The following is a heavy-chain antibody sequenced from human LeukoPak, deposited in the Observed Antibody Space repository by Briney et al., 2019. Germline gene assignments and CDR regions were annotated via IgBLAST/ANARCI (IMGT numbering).Heavy chain of an antibody. CDR2: IYHSGTT. J-gene: IGHJ5*02. CDR1: GVSISNNNW. D-gene: IGHD3-10*01. Sequence: SGTLSLTCSVSGVSISNNNWWSWVRQSPGKGLEWIGNIYHSGTTHYNPSLKSRATISVDKSKNQFSLKLNSVTAADTAVYYCAIKPPSGWFGTGWLDPWGQGTLVTVSS. V-gene: IGHV4-4*02. CDR3: AIKPPSGWFGTGWLDP.